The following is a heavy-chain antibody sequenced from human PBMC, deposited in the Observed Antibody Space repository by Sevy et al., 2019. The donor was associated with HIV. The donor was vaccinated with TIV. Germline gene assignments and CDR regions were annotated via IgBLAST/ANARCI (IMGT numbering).Heavy chain of an antibody. V-gene: IGHV3-74*01. CDR1: GFTFSSYW. CDR3: ARVQYGECGYYYYGMDV. J-gene: IGHJ6*02. Sequence: GGSLRLSCAASGFTFSSYWMHWVRQAPGKGLVWVSRINSDGRSTSYADSVKGRFTISRDNAKNTLYLQMNSLRAEDTAVYYCARVQYGECGYYYYGMDVWGQGTTVTVSS. D-gene: IGHD4-17*01. CDR2: INSDGRST.